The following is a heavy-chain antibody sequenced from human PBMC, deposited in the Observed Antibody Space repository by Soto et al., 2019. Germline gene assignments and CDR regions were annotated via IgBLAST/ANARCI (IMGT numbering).Heavy chain of an antibody. D-gene: IGHD1-26*01. CDR3: ARSQVGRRLGV. Sequence: ASLNVACKASRYTITKFFIHWLRKAPGQGLEWMRIINPSGGSTTYPQKFQGRVTMTRDTSTSTVHMELITLRSEDTAVYYCARSQVGRRLGVWGPGTTGTVAS. CDR1: RYTITKFF. V-gene: IGHV1-46*01. CDR2: INPSGGST. J-gene: IGHJ6*02.